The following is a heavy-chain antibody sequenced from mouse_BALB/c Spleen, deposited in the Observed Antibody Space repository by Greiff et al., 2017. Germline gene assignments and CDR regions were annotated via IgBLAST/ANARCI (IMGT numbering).Heavy chain of an antibody. V-gene: IGHV1S81*02. D-gene: IGHD2-4*01. Sequence: QVQLQQPGAELVKPGASVKLSCKASGYTFTSYWMHWVKQRPGQGLEWIGEINPSNGRTNYNEKFKSKATLTVDKSSSTAYMQLSSLTSEDSAVYYCARVYDYDGYYFDYWGKGTTLTVSS. J-gene: IGHJ2*01. CDR3: ARVYDYDGYYFDY. CDR2: INPSNGRT. CDR1: GYTFTSYW.